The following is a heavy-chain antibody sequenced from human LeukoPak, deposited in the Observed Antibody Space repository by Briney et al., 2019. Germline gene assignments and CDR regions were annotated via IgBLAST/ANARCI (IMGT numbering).Heavy chain of an antibody. J-gene: IGHJ4*02. CDR2: ISAYNGNT. CDR1: GYTFTSYG. D-gene: IGHD3-3*01. Sequence: ASVKVSCKDSGYTFTSYGISWVRQAPGQGLEWMGWISAYNGNTNYAQKLQGRVTMTTDTSTSTAYMELRSLRSDDTAVYYCARGAAYYDFWSGYPHSGYDPQSPFDYWGQGTLVTVSS. CDR3: ARGAAYYDFWSGYPHSGYDPQSPFDY. V-gene: IGHV1-18*01.